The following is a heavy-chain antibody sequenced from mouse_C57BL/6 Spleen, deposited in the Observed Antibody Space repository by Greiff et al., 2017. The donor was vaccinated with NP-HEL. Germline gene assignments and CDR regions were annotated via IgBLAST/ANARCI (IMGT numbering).Heavy chain of an antibody. CDR1: GYTFTSYW. CDR3: AQRTVVASAYYAMDY. J-gene: IGHJ4*01. D-gene: IGHD1-1*01. V-gene: IGHV1-64*01. CDR2: IHPNSGST. Sequence: QVQLQQPGAELVKPGASVKLSCKASGYTFTSYWMHWVKQRPGQGLEWIGMIHPNSGSTNYNEKFKSKATLTVDKSSSTAYMQLSSLTSVDSPVSYSAQRTVVASAYYAMDYWGQKTSVSVSS.